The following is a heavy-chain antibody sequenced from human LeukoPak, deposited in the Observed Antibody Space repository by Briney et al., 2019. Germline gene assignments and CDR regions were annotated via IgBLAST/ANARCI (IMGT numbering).Heavy chain of an antibody. J-gene: IGHJ4*02. Sequence: GGSLRLSCAASGFTFSSCWMHWVREAPGKGLVWVSRINSDGSSTSYADSVKGRFTISRDNAKNTLYLQMNSLRAEDTAVYYCARAGGVDNGDYAFDYWGQGTLVTVSS. D-gene: IGHD4-17*01. CDR2: INSDGSST. V-gene: IGHV3-74*01. CDR1: GFTFSSCW. CDR3: ARAGGVDNGDYAFDY.